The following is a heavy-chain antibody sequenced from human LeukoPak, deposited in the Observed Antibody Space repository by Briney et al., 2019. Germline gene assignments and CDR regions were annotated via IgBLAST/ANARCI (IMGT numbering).Heavy chain of an antibody. J-gene: IGHJ3*02. V-gene: IGHV4-59*01. CDR3: ARDRGDYYDSSGYDAFDI. CDR2: IYYSGST. D-gene: IGHD3-22*01. CDR1: GGSISSYY. Sequence: SETLSLTCTVSGGSISSYYWSWIRQPPGKGLEWIGYIYYSGSTNYNPSLKSRVTISVDTSKNQFSLKLSSVTAADTAVYYCARDRGDYYDSSGYDAFDIWGQGTMVTVSS.